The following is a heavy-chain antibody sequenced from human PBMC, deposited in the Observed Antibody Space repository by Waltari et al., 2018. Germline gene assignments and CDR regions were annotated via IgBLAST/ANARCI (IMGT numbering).Heavy chain of an antibody. Sequence: QVQLVQSGAEVKKPGSSVKVSCKASGGTFSSYAISWVRQAPGQGLEWMGGIIPIFGTANYAQKFQGRVTITADESTSTAYMELSSLRSEDTAVYYCARADRTDYGDYKSYYFDYWGQGTLVTVSS. CDR2: IIPIFGTA. CDR1: GGTFSSYA. CDR3: ARADRTDYGDYKSYYFDY. J-gene: IGHJ4*02. V-gene: IGHV1-69*13. D-gene: IGHD4-17*01.